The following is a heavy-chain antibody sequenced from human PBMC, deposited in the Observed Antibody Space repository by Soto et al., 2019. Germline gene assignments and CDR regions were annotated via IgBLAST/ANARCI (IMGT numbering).Heavy chain of an antibody. Sequence: GGSLRLSCAASGFTFSSYDMHWVRQATGKGLEWVSAIGTAGDTYYPGSVKGRFTITRENAKNSLYLQMNSLRAGDTAVYYCARSRHLGYCSGGSCYSGGHDAFDIWGQGTMVTVSS. CDR1: GFTFSSYD. CDR3: ARSRHLGYCSGGSCYSGGHDAFDI. CDR2: IGTAGDT. D-gene: IGHD2-15*01. J-gene: IGHJ3*02. V-gene: IGHV3-13*01.